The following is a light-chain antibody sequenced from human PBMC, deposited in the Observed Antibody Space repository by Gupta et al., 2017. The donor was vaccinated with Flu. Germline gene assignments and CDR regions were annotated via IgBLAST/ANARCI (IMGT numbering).Light chain of an antibody. V-gene: IGKV1-5*03. CDR1: QSISSW. CDR2: KAS. J-gene: IGKJ5*01. Sequence: PSTLSASVGDRVTITCRASQSISSWLAWYQQKPGKAPKLLMYKASSLESGVPSRFSGSGSGTEFTLTISSLQPDDFATYYCQQYNSYSIAFGQGTRLEIK. CDR3: QQYNSYSIA.